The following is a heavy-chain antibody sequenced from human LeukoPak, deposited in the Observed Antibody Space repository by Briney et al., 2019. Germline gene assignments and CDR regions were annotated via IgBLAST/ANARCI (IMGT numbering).Heavy chain of an antibody. V-gene: IGHV1-2*02. CDR1: GYTFSGYY. J-gene: IGHJ5*02. CDR3: ARPLRVTMIRGAAFRASSDFDP. D-gene: IGHD3-10*01. CDR2: INPNTGGT. Sequence: ASVKVSCKASGYTFSGYYIHWVRQAPGQGLEWMGWINPNTGGTKYAQRFQDRVTMTRDTSISTAYMEVSRLRYDDTAVYYCARPLRVTMIRGAAFRASSDFDPWGQGTLVTVSS.